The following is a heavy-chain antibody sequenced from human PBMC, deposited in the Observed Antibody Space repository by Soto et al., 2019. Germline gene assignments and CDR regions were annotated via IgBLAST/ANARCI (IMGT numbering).Heavy chain of an antibody. J-gene: IGHJ6*02. D-gene: IGHD6-13*01. CDR1: GGSISSSSYY. Sequence: QLQLQESGPGLVKPSETLSLTCTVSGGSISSSSYYWGWIRQPPGKGLEWIGSIYYSGSTYYNPSLTSRVTISVDTSKNQFSLKLSSVTAADTAVYYCARRGAAAGSTDVWGQGTTVTVSS. V-gene: IGHV4-39*01. CDR3: ARRGAAAGSTDV. CDR2: IYYSGST.